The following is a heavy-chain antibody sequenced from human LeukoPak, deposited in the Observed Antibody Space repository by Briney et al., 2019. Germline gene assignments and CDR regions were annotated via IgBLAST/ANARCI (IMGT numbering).Heavy chain of an antibody. J-gene: IGHJ4*02. CDR2: ISSSSYI. V-gene: IGHV3-21*01. CDR1: GFTFSSYS. D-gene: IGHD2-15*01. Sequence: PGGSLRLSCAASGFTFSSYSMNWVRQAPGKGLEWVSSISSSSYIYYADSVKGRFTISRDNAKNSLYLQMNSLRAEDTAVYCCANQVGHCSGGSCYLDYWGQGTLVTVSS. CDR3: ANQVGHCSGGSCYLDY.